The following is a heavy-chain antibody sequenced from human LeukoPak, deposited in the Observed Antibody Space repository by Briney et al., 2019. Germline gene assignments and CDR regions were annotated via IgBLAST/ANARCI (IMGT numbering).Heavy chain of an antibody. D-gene: IGHD2-15*01. Sequence: GGSLRLSCAASGFTFSNYEMNWARQAPGKGLEWVSYISSSGSTIYYAASVKGRFTVSRDNAKTSLYLQMNSLRAEDTAVYYSARDHRGYGWFDLWGQGTLVTVSS. V-gene: IGHV3-48*03. CDR1: GFTFSNYE. J-gene: IGHJ5*02. CDR2: ISSSGSTI. CDR3: ARDHRGYGWFDL.